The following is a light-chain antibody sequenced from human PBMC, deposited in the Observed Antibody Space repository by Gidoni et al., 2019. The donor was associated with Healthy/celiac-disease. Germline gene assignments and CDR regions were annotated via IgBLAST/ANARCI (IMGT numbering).Light chain of an antibody. CDR1: QRISSY. CDR3: QQSYSTLSCS. J-gene: IGKJ2*04. V-gene: IGKV1-39*01. Sequence: DIQLTQSPSSLSASVGDSVTITCRASQRISSYLNWYQQKPGKAPKLLIYAASSLQSGVPSRFSGSGSGTDFTLTISSLQPEDFATYYCQQSYSTLSCSFGQGTKLEIK. CDR2: AAS.